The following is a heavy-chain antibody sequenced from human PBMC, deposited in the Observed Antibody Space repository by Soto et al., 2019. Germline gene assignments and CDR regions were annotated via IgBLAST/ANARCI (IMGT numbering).Heavy chain of an antibody. J-gene: IGHJ6*02. CDR2: IYYSGST. Sequence: SETLSLTCTVSGGSISSSSYYRGWIRQPPGKGLEWIGSIYYSGSTYYNPSLKSRVTISVDTSKNQFSLKLSSVTAADTAVYYCASLGYFDWLLLGDYYGMDVWGQGTTVTVSS. D-gene: IGHD3-9*01. CDR1: GGSISSSSYY. V-gene: IGHV4-39*01. CDR3: ASLGYFDWLLLGDYYGMDV.